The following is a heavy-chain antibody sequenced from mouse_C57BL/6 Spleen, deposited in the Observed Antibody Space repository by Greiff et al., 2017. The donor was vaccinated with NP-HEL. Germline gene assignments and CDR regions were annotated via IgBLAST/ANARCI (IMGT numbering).Heavy chain of an antibody. V-gene: IGHV5-6*01. CDR2: ISSGGSYT. J-gene: IGHJ2*01. D-gene: IGHD1-1*01. CDR3: ARLLTTVVATDY. Sequence: EVKLQESGGDLVKPGGSLKLSCAASGFTFSSYGMSWVRQTPDKRLEWVATISSGGSYTYYPDSVKGRFTISRDNAKNTLYLQMSSLKSEDTAMYYCARLLTTVVATDYWGQGTTLTVSS. CDR1: GFTFSSYG.